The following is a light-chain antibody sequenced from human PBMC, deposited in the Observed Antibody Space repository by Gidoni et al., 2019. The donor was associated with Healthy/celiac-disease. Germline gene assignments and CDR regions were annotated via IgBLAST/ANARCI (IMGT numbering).Light chain of an antibody. CDR3: QQYGSSQYI. V-gene: IGKV3-20*01. CDR1: QSVSSSY. CDR2: GAS. Sequence: LFRKCPGTVSLSPGERATISCRTSQSVSSSYLAWYQQKPGQAPRLLIYGASRRATGSPDRLSGSASGTDLTLTISRLQPEDFAVVYCQQYGSSQYIFGQGTKLEIK. J-gene: IGKJ2*01.